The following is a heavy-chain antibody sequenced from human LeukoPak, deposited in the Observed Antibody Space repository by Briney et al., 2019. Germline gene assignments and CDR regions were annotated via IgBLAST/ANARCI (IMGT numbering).Heavy chain of an antibody. D-gene: IGHD4-11*01. V-gene: IGHV1-18*01. CDR2: ISPYNGNT. Sequence: ASVKVPCKASGYTFSSYGISWVRQAPGQGLEWMGWISPYNGNTNYAQNLQARVTMTTDTSTSTAYMELRSLRSDDTAVYYCARGGFSTTFDPWGQGTLVTVSS. CDR1: GYTFSSYG. CDR3: ARGGFSTTFDP. J-gene: IGHJ5*02.